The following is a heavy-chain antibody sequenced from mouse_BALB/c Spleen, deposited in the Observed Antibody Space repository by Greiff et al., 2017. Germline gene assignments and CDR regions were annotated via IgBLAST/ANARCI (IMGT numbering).Heavy chain of an antibody. J-gene: IGHJ1*01. CDR3: APAATEYCDV. D-gene: IGHD1-2*01. CDR2: IDPANGNT. Sequence: EVQLQQSGAELVKPGASVKLSCTASGFNIKDTYMHWVKQRPEQGLEWIGRIDPANGNTKYDPKFQGKATITADTSSNTAYLQLSSLTSEDTAVYYCAPAATEYCDVWGAGTTVTVSS. CDR1: GFNIKDTY. V-gene: IGHV14-3*02.